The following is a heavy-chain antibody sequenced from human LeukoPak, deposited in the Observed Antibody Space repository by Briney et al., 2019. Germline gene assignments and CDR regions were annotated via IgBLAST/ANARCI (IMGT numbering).Heavy chain of an antibody. J-gene: IGHJ3*02. CDR2: MYHSGST. CDR1: GGSISSSNW. V-gene: IGHV4-4*02. D-gene: IGHD2-15*01. Sequence: KASETLSLTCAVSGGSISSSNWWSWVRQPPGKGLEWIGEMYHSGSTNYNPSLKSRVTISVDTSKNQFSLKLSSVTAADTAVYYCARDSGYCSGGSCYVLNAFDIWGQGTMVTVSS. CDR3: ARDSGYCSGGSCYVLNAFDI.